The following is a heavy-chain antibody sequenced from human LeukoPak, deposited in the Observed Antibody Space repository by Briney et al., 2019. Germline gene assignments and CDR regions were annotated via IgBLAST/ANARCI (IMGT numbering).Heavy chain of an antibody. CDR1: GGSFSGYY. CDR3: ARAPRGRVVPAAMGYYYYYMDV. D-gene: IGHD2-2*01. V-gene: IGHV4-34*01. Sequence: RSSETLSLTCAVYGGSFSGYYWSWIRQPPGKGLEWIGEINHSGSTNYDPSLKGRVTISVDTSKNQFSLKLSSVTAADTAVYYCARAPRGRVVPAAMGYYYYYMDVWGKGTTVTVSS. J-gene: IGHJ6*03. CDR2: INHSGST.